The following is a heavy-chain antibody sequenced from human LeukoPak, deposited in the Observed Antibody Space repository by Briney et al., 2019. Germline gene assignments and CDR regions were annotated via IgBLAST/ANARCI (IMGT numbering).Heavy chain of an antibody. CDR3: ATSTVAKYDY. Sequence: GGSLRLSCAASGFTFSSYAMHWVRQAPGKGLEWVAVISYDGSNKYYADSVKGRFTISRDNSKNTLYLQMNSLRAEDTALYYCATSTVAKYDYWGQGTLVAVSS. J-gene: IGHJ4*02. CDR2: ISYDGSNK. CDR1: GFTFSSYA. V-gene: IGHV3-30-3*01. D-gene: IGHD4-11*01.